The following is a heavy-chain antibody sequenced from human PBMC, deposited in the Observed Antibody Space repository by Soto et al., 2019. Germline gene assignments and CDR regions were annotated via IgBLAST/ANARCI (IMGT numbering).Heavy chain of an antibody. V-gene: IGHV3-30-3*01. CDR2: ISYDGSNK. CDR3: ARGLLWTDGALDI. J-gene: IGHJ3*02. Sequence: QVQLVESGGGVVQPGRSLRLSCAASGFTFSSYAMHWVRQAPGKGLEWVAVISYDGSNKYYADSVKGRFTISRDNSKNTLYLQMNSLRAEDTAVYYCARGLLWTDGALDIWGQGTMVTVSS. CDR1: GFTFSSYA. D-gene: IGHD3-10*01.